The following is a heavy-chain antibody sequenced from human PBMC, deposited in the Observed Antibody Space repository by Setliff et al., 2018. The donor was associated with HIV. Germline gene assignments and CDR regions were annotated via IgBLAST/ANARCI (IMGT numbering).Heavy chain of an antibody. V-gene: IGHV5-51*01. CDR3: ARAPRSPLRWRDNLLSSSSFFMDV. D-gene: IGHD2-21*01. Sequence: GESLKISCKGSGYSFISYWIAWVRQMPGKGLEWMGIIYPGDPDTRYSPSFQGQVTISADKSISTAYLQWSSLKASDSAIYYCARAPRSPLRWRDNLLSSSSFFMDVWGKGTTVTVSS. CDR2: IYPGDPDT. J-gene: IGHJ6*03. CDR1: GYSFISYW.